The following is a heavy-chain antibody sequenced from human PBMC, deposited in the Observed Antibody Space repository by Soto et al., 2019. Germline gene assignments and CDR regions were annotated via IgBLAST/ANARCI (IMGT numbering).Heavy chain of an antibody. D-gene: IGHD6-13*01. J-gene: IGHJ5*02. CDR3: AREVIAAAGPEGFDP. Sequence: SQTLSLTCAISGDSVSSNSAACNWIRQSPSRGLEWLGRTYYRSKWYNDYAVSVKSRITINPDTSKNQFSLQLNSVTPEDTAVYYCAREVIAAAGPEGFDPWGQGTLVTVSS. V-gene: IGHV6-1*01. CDR2: TYYRSKWYN. CDR1: GDSVSSNSAA.